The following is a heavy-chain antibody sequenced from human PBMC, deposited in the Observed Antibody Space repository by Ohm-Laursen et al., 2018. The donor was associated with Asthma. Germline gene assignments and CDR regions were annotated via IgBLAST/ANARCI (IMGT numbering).Heavy chain of an antibody. CDR1: GFTFSTYP. CDR2: ISFDGNHE. D-gene: IGHD6-13*01. CDR3: AREDRNSWDFDF. J-gene: IGHJ4*02. V-gene: IGHV3-30*01. Sequence: SLRLSCAASGFTFSTYPMHWVRQAPGKGLEWVAGISFDGNHEYFADSVKGRFTTSRDNSKNTVNLQLNSLRVEDTAVYYCAREDRNSWDFDFWGQGTLVTVSS.